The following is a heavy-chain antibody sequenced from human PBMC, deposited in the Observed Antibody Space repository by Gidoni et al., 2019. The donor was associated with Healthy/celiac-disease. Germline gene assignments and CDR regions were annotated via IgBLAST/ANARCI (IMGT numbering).Heavy chain of an antibody. CDR1: GGSFRGYY. CDR2: INHSGST. Sequence: QVQLQQWGAGLLKPSETLSLTCAVYGGSFRGYYWSWIRQPPGKGLEWIGEINHSGSTNYNPSLKSRVTISVDTSKNQFSLKLSSVTAADTAVYYCARGFVPVNIAAAGTGDYWGQGTLVTVSS. V-gene: IGHV4-34*01. CDR3: ARGFVPVNIAAAGTGDY. J-gene: IGHJ4*02. D-gene: IGHD6-13*01.